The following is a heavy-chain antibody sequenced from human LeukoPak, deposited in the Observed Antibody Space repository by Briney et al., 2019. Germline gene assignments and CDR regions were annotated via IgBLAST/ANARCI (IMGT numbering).Heavy chain of an antibody. J-gene: IGHJ3*02. CDR2: VYPGDSDT. Sequence: GESLKISCKGSGYYFTSYWIAWVRQMPGKGLECMGIVYPGDSDTRYSPSFQGQVTISADKSISTAYLQWSSLKASDTAMYYCARTTIADGLSAFDIWGQGTMVTVSS. D-gene: IGHD6-13*01. CDR1: GYYFTSYW. V-gene: IGHV5-51*01. CDR3: ARTTIADGLSAFDI.